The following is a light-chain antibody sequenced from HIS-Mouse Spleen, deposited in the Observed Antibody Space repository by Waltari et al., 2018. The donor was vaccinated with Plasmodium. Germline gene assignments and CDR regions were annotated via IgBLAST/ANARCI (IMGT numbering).Light chain of an antibody. J-gene: IGKJ4*01. CDR3: QQRSNWPRVLT. Sequence: EIVLTQSPATLSLSPGDRATLSCRASQSVSSYLAWYQQKPGQAPRLLIYDASNRATGIPARFSGSRSGTDFTLTISSLEPEDFADYYCQQRSNWPRVLTFGGGTKVEIK. CDR2: DAS. V-gene: IGKV3-11*01. CDR1: QSVSSY.